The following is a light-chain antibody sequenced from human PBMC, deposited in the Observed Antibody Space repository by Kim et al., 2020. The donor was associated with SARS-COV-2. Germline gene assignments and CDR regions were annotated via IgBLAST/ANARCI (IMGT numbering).Light chain of an antibody. CDR3: QSYDTRSHEV. J-gene: IGLJ3*02. V-gene: IGLV6-57*03. CDR2: GDN. CDR1: SGSIASSY. Sequence: KTVTISCRRSSGSIASSYVQWDQQRPGSAPTTLISGDNQRPSGVPDRFSGSVDDSSNSASLTISGLRPEDGADYYCQSYDTRSHEVFGGGTQLTVL.